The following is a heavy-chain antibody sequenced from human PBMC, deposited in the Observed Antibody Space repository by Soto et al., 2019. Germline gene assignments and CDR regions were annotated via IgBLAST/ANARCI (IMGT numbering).Heavy chain of an antibody. CDR1: GGSINSPSHY. V-gene: IGHV4-39*07. J-gene: IGHJ3*02. D-gene: IGHD3-3*01. CDR3: ARDFGVVSGAFDI. Sequence: PSETLSLTCTISGGSINSPSHYWGWDRQPPGKGLEWIGSIFFTGRTYYTPSPKSRVTISVDTSKNQFSLKLSSVTAADTAVYYCARDFGVVSGAFDIWGQGTMVTVS. CDR2: IFFTGRT.